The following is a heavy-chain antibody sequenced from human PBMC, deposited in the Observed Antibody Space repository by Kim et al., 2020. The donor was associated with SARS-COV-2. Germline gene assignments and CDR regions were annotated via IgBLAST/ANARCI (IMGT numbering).Heavy chain of an antibody. D-gene: IGHD3-22*01. Sequence: TSYAQKFQGRVPMTRDTSTSTVYMELSSLRSEDTAVYYCARGEGGMRVGYWGQGTLVTVSS. CDR3: ARGEGGMRVGY. CDR2: T. J-gene: IGHJ4*02. V-gene: IGHV1-46*01.